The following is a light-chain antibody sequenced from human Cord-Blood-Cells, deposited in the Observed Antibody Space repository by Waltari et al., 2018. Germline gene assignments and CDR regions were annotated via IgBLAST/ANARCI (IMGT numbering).Light chain of an antibody. V-gene: IGKV1-5*01. CDR1: QSISSW. Sequence: DIQMTQSPSTLSASVGDRVTITCRASQSISSWLAWYQQKPGNAPPLLIEDDSSFESGVPSRFSGSGSGTEFTLTISSLQPDDFATYYCQQYNSYSTWTFDQGTKVEIK. CDR2: DDS. CDR3: QQYNSYSTWT. J-gene: IGKJ1*01.